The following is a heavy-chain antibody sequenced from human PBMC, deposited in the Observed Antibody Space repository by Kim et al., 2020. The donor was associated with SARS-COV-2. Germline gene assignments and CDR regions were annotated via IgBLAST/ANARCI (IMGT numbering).Heavy chain of an antibody. CDR3: ARALRSSTNWYFDL. V-gene: IGHV1-69*04. CDR2: IIPILGIA. Sequence: SVKVSCKASGGTFSSYAISWVRQAPGQGLEWMGRIIPILGIANYAQKFQGRVTITADKSTSTAYMELSSLRSEDTAVYYCARALRSSTNWYFDLWGRGTLVTVSS. CDR1: GGTFSSYA. J-gene: IGHJ2*01. D-gene: IGHD4-17*01.